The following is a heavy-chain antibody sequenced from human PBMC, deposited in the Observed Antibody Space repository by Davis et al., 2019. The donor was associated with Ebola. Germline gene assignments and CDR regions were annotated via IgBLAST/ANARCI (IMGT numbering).Heavy chain of an antibody. Sequence: SETLSLTCAVYGGSFSGYYWSWIRQPPGKGLEWIGEINHSGSTNYNPSLTSRVTITVDTSKNQFSLKLSSVTAADTAVYYCASLGGIAAAGTLYYYYGMDVWGQGTTVTVSS. J-gene: IGHJ6*02. V-gene: IGHV4-34*01. CDR1: GGSFSGYY. CDR2: INHSGST. CDR3: ASLGGIAAAGTLYYYYGMDV. D-gene: IGHD6-13*01.